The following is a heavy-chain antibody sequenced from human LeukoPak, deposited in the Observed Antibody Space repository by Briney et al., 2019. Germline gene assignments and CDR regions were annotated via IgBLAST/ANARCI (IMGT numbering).Heavy chain of an antibody. V-gene: IGHV4-39*07. CDR2: IYYSGST. J-gene: IGHJ4*02. CDR1: GGSISSSSYY. CDR3: ARDGRIVGAGTLDY. D-gene: IGHD1-26*01. Sequence: PSETLSLTCTVSGGSISSSSYYWGWIRQPPGKGLEWIGSIYYSGSTYYNPSLKSRVTISVDTSKNQFSLKLSSVTAADTAVYYCARDGRIVGAGTLDYWGQGTLVTVSS.